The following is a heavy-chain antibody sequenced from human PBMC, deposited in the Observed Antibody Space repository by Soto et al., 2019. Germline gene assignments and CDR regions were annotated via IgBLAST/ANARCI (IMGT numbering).Heavy chain of an antibody. CDR3: ARYYVSGGYFDS. Sequence: QVQLQESGPGLVKPSGTLSLTCAVSGGSMSSSNWWSWVRQPPGKGLEWIGEIYQSGSTNYDSSLQSRVTISVDKSKSQSSMKLNSVTSADTAVYYCARYYVSGGYFDSWGQGTLVTVSS. V-gene: IGHV4-4*02. CDR1: GGSMSSSNW. CDR2: IYQSGST. D-gene: IGHD3-10*01. J-gene: IGHJ5*01.